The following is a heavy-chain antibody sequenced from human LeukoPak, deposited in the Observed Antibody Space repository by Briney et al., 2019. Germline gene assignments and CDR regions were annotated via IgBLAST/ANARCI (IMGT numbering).Heavy chain of an antibody. V-gene: IGHV3-48*02. Sequence: GGSLGLSCAASGFTFSNYAMYWVRQAPGKGLEWVSFISSGSSTKNYAESVERRFTISRDNAKNSLNLQMNSLRDEDTALYYCARDGGYSGYVIDYWGQGTLVTVSS. J-gene: IGHJ4*02. CDR3: ARDGGYSGYVIDY. D-gene: IGHD5-12*01. CDR2: ISSGSSTK. CDR1: GFTFSNYA.